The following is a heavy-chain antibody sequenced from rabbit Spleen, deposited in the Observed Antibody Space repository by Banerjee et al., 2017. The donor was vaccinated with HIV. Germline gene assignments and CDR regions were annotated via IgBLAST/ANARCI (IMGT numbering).Heavy chain of an antibody. CDR3: ARDLAAVIGWNFGW. CDR2: IDTGSSGFT. J-gene: IGHJ4*01. Sequence: QQQLEESGGGLVKPEGSLTLTCKASGVSFSGNSYMCWVRQALGKGLEWIACIDTGSSGFTYFASWAKGRFTFSKTSSTTVTLQMTSLTAADTATYFCARDLAAVIGWNFGWWGPGTLVTVS. D-gene: IGHD1-1*01. CDR1: GVSFSGNSY. V-gene: IGHV1S45*01.